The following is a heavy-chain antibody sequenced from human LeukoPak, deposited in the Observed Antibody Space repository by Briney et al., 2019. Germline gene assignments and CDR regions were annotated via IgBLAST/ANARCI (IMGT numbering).Heavy chain of an antibody. CDR2: ISGSGGST. D-gene: IGHD3-10*01. CDR1: GFTFSSSW. Sequence: PGGSLRLSCAASGFTFSSSWMSWVRQAPGKGLEWVSAISGSGGSTYYADSVKGRFTISRDNSKNTLYLQMNSLRAEDTAVYYCAKVMTRTMVRGVPPSDYWGQGTLVTVSS. CDR3: AKVMTRTMVRGVPPSDY. V-gene: IGHV3-23*01. J-gene: IGHJ4*02.